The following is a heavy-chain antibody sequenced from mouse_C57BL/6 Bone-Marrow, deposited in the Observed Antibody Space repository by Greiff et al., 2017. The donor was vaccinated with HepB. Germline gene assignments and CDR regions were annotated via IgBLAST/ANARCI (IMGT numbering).Heavy chain of an antibody. CDR3: ARLGYSNYVYFDY. V-gene: IGHV5-17*01. D-gene: IGHD2-5*01. CDR1: GFTFSDYG. CDR2: ISSGSSTI. Sequence: EVKVEESGGGLVKPGGSLKLSCAASGFTFSDYGMHWVRQAPEKGLEWVAYISSGSSTIYYADTVKGRFTISRDNAKNTLFLQMTSLRSEDTAMYYCARLGYSNYVYFDYWGQGTTLTVSS. J-gene: IGHJ2*01.